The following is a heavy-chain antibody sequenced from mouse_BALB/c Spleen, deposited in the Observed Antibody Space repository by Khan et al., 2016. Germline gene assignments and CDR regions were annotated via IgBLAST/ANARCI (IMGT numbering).Heavy chain of an antibody. J-gene: IGHJ2*01. D-gene: IGHD2-4*01. CDR2: IHPGGGGS. CDR3: ARGLRSGYYLDS. CDR1: GYTFTDYE. Sequence: QVQLQQSGAELVRPGASVKLSCKASGYTFTDYEMHWVKQTPVHGLEWIGAIHPGGGGSAYNQKFKGRATLTADKSSSTAYMKLSSLTSEDSAVYYCARGLRSGYYLDSWGQGTTLTVSS. V-gene: IGHV1-15*01.